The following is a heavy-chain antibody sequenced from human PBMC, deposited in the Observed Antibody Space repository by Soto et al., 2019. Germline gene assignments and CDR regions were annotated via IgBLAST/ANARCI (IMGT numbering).Heavy chain of an antibody. J-gene: IGHJ6*02. CDR3: TTGSVEGI. CDR1: GFSFNEAW. Sequence: EVQLVESAGGLVKPGGSLRLSCVASGFSFNEAWMNWVRQASGQGLEWVGRIKTSAGGGATNYAAPVQGRFTISRDDSKNTLYLHMISLRTEDTAIYYCTTGSVEGIWGQGTTVIVSS. D-gene: IGHD2-15*01. V-gene: IGHV3-15*07. CDR2: IKTSAGGGAT.